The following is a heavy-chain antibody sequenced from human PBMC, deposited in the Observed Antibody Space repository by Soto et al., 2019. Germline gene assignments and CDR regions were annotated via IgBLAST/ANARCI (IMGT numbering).Heavy chain of an antibody. J-gene: IGHJ4*02. CDR1: GGSFSDYY. CDR2: INRSGST. CDR3: ASQALDTAIFDY. V-gene: IGHV4-34*02. Sequence: QVQRQQWGAGLLKPSETLSLTCAVYGGSFSDYYWNWIRQSPGKGLEWIGEINRSGSTNYNPSLKSRVTISVDTSKNQFSLKLNSVTAADTGVYYCASQALDTAIFDYWGQGTLLTVSS. D-gene: IGHD5-18*01.